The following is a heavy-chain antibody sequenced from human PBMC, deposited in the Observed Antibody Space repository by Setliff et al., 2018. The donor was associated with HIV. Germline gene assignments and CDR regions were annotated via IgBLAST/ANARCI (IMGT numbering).Heavy chain of an antibody. V-gene: IGHV1-2*02. D-gene: IGHD3-16*01. J-gene: IGHJ4*02. CDR3: ARGGSPIYYFDY. CDR1: GYLSTGYY. Sequence: ASVKVSCKASGYLSTGYYMHWVRQAPGQGLEWMGWINVNSGGTKYAQKFQGRVTMTRDTSISTAYMEVSSLRSDDTAVYYCARGGSPIYYFDYWSQGTLVTVSS. CDR2: INVNSGGT.